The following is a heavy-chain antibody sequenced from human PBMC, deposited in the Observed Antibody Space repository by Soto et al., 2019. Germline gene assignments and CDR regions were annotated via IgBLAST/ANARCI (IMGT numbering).Heavy chain of an antibody. Sequence: ASVKVSCKASGGTFSSYTISWVRQAPGQGLEWMGWINAGNGNTKYSQKFQGRVTITRDTSASTAYMELSSLRSEDTAVYYCARDVAAADYWGQGTLVTVSS. CDR2: INAGNGNT. CDR1: GGTFSSYT. V-gene: IGHV1-3*01. J-gene: IGHJ4*02. D-gene: IGHD6-13*01. CDR3: ARDVAAADY.